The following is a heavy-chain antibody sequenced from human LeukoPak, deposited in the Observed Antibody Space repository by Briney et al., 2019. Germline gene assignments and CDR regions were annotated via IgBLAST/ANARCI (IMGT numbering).Heavy chain of an antibody. V-gene: IGHV3-72*01. CDR1: GFTFSYHY. Sequence: GDSLRLSCAASGFTFSYHYVECVRQPRGKGREWVGRSRNKANLSTTDSAASAKGRFTISRDASKNSLYLQMNSLTIEATAVYYCSRAFKYYDSLGPYKPFGYWGQGTLVTVSS. J-gene: IGHJ4*02. CDR3: SRAFKYYDSLGPYKPFGY. D-gene: IGHD3-22*01. CDR2: SRNKANLSTT.